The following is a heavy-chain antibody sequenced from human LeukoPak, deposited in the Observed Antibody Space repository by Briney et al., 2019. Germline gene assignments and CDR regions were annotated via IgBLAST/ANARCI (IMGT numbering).Heavy chain of an antibody. D-gene: IGHD2-2*01. CDR1: GYSFTTYY. J-gene: IGHJ5*02. V-gene: IGHV1-46*01. CDR3: AREIVVVPSAMGFDP. Sequence: ASVKVSCKASGYSFTTYYIHWVRLAPGQGLEWMGVINPSGGSTSFARKFQARLTMTRDTSTSTVYMELSGLSSEDTAVYYCAREIVVVPSAMGFDPWGQGTLVTVSS. CDR2: INPSGGST.